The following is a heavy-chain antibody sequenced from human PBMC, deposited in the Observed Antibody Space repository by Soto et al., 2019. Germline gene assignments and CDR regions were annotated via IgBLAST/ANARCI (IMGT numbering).Heavy chain of an antibody. CDR2: IIPIFGTA. J-gene: IGHJ4*02. CDR3: ARGVAVAGILNYFDY. V-gene: IGHV1-69*06. D-gene: IGHD6-19*01. CDR1: GGTFSSYA. Sequence: SVKVSCKASGGTFSSYAISWVRQAPGQGLEWMGGIIPIFGTANYAQKFQGRVTITADKSTSTAYMELSSLRSEDTAVYYCARGVAVAGILNYFDYRGQGTLVTVSS.